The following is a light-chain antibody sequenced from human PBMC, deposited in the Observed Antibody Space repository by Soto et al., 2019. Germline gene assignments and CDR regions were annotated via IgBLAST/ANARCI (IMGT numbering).Light chain of an antibody. V-gene: IGLV2-14*01. CDR1: SSDIGAYNY. J-gene: IGLJ1*01. CDR3: SSYTSTSTLYV. Sequence: QAVLTQPASVSGAPGQSITTSCIGTSSDIGAYNYVSWYQQHPGKVPKLMIYEVTNRPSGLSNRFSGSKSGNTASLTISGLQAEEEADYFCSSYTSTSTLYVCGTGTKVTV. CDR2: EVT.